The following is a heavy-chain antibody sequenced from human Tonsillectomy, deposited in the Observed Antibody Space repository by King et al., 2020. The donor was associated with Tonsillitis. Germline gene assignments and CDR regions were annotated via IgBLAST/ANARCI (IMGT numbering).Heavy chain of an antibody. D-gene: IGHD3-22*01. CDR2: IKQDGSEK. V-gene: IGHV3-7*03. Sequence: VQLVESGGGLVQPGGSLRLSCAASGFTFSSYWMSWVRQAPGKGLEWGANIKQDGSEKYYVDSVKGRLPIPRDNAKNALFLQMNSPWAEDTAVYYCARDGGGYYDGSGYYDDPNFDYWGQGTLVTVSS. J-gene: IGHJ4*02. CDR1: GFTFSSYW. CDR3: ARDGGGYYDGSGYYDDPNFDY.